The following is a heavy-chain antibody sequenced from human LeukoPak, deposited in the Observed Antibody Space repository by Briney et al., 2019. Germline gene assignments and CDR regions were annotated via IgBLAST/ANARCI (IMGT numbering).Heavy chain of an antibody. Sequence: SETLSLTCAVYGGSFSGYYWSWIRQPPGKGLEWIGEINHSGSTNYNPSLKSRVTISVDTSKNQFSLKLSSVTAADTAVYYCARRRTYGSGSLDYWGQGTLVTVSS. V-gene: IGHV4-34*01. J-gene: IGHJ4*02. CDR1: GGSFSGYY. D-gene: IGHD3-10*01. CDR3: ARRRTYGSGSLDY. CDR2: INHSGST.